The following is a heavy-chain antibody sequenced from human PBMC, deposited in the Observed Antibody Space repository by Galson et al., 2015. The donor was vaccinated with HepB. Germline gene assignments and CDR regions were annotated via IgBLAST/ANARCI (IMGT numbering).Heavy chain of an antibody. J-gene: IGHJ4*02. Sequence: SLRLSCAASGFTFYTYWMHWVRQAPGKGLVWVSRITADGSRTRYADSVKGRFTISRDNAKNTLYLQLNSLRAEDTAVYYCARDPTGQPGFDSWGQGTLVTVSS. CDR1: GFTFYTYW. V-gene: IGHV3-74*01. D-gene: IGHD1-14*01. CDR3: ARDPTGQPGFDS. CDR2: ITADGSRT.